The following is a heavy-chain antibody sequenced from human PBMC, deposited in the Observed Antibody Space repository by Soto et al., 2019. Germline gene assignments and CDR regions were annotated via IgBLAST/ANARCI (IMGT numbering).Heavy chain of an antibody. D-gene: IGHD2-15*01. CDR2: ISAHNGNT. CDR3: ARRGVYCSGGSCPTFYYYYCIEV. J-gene: IGHJ6*03. V-gene: IGHV1-18*01. CDR1: GYTFTSYG. Sequence: GASVKVSCKASGYTFTSYGISWVRQAPGQGLEWMGWISAHNGNTNYAQKLQGRVTMTTDTSTSTAYMELRSLRSDDTTVYYCARRGVYCSGGSCPTFYYYYCIEVLGKETTLTVSS.